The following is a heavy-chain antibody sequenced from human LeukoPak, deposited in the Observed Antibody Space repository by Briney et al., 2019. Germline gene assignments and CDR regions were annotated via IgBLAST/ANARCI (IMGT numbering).Heavy chain of an antibody. CDR2: ISGSGGST. CDR3: ASDYGGKSFGDAFDI. CDR1: GFTFSSYA. V-gene: IGHV3-23*01. D-gene: IGHD4-23*01. Sequence: PGGSLRLSCAASGFTFSSYAMSWVRRAPGKGLEWVSAISGSGGSTYYADSEKGRFTISRDNSKNTLYLQMNSLRAEDTAVYYCASDYGGKSFGDAFDIWGQGTMVTVSS. J-gene: IGHJ3*02.